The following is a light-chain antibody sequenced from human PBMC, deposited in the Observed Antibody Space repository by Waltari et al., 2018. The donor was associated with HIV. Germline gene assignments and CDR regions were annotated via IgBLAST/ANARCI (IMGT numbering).Light chain of an antibody. V-gene: IGLV2-8*01. CDR2: DVI. Sequence: QSALTQPPSASGSPGQSVTLSCTGTSSDVGGYNYVSWHQQHPGKAPKLMIYDVIKRPSGVPDSFSGSKSGNTASLTVSGLQPEEEADYYCSSQAGSKVVFGGGTRLTVL. CDR1: SSDVGGYNY. CDR3: SSQAGSKVV. J-gene: IGLJ2*01.